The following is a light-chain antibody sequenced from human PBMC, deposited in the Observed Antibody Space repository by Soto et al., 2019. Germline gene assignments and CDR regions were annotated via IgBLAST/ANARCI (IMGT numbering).Light chain of an antibody. J-gene: IGLJ2*01. CDR2: DVS. CDR3: SSYTSSSTYVV. V-gene: IGLV2-14*01. Sequence: QSALTQPASVSGSPGQSITISCTGTSSDVGGYNYVSWYQQHPGKAPKLMIYDVSNRPSGVSNRFSGSKSGNTASLTISGLQDEDDADYYCSSYTSSSTYVVFGGGTKLPVL. CDR1: SSDVGGYNY.